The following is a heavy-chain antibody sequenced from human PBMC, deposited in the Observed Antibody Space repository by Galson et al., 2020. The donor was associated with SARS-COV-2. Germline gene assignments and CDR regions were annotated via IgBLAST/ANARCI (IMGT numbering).Heavy chain of an antibody. J-gene: IGHJ4*02. Sequence: GGSLRLSCAASGFTFSSYAMNWFRQAPGKGLEWVSGISGSGSTTFYAGSVKGRFTISRDNSQNTLYLQMNSLRVEDTAIYYCAKRHRESSGFDYWGQGARVTVSS. CDR2: ISGSGSTT. V-gene: IGHV3-23*01. CDR3: AKRHRESSGFDY. CDR1: GFTFSSYA. D-gene: IGHD3-22*01.